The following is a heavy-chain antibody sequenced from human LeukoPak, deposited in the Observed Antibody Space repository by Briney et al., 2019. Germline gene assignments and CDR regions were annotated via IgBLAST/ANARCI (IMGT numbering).Heavy chain of an antibody. CDR2: INPNSGGT. V-gene: IGHV1-2*02. Sequence: GVSVKVSCKASGYTFTGYCMHWVRQAPGQGLEWMGWINPNSGGTNYAQKFQGRVTMTRDTSISTAYMELSRLRSDDTAVYYCASPLHLVATIEADAFDIWGQGTMVTVSS. D-gene: IGHD5-12*01. CDR3: ASPLHLVATIEADAFDI. J-gene: IGHJ3*02. CDR1: GYTFTGYC.